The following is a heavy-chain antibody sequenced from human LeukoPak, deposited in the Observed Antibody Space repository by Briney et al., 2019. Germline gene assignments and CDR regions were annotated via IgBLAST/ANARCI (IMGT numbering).Heavy chain of an antibody. CDR1: GFPFSAYS. D-gene: IGHD3-22*01. Sequence: GGSLRLSCAASGFPFSAYSMNWVRQAPGKGLEWVSSISGSSTYMYYADSVKGRFTISRDNAKNSLYLQMNSLRDEDTAVYYCAKAYYDSSGYSYYFDYWGRGALVTVSS. J-gene: IGHJ4*02. V-gene: IGHV3-21*01. CDR3: AKAYYDSSGYSYYFDY. CDR2: ISGSSTYM.